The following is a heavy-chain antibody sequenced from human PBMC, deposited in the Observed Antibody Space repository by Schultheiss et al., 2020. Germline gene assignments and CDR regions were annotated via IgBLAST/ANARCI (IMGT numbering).Heavy chain of an antibody. CDR2: IYYSGST. Sequence: SETLSLTCTVSGGSISSGDYYWSWIRQPPGKGLEWIGYIYYSGSTYYNPSLKSRVTISVDTFKNQFSLKLSSVTAADTAVYYCARADGSGSYGALHHYYFDYWGQGTLVTVSS. V-gene: IGHV4-30-4*01. D-gene: IGHD3-10*01. CDR3: ARADGSGSYGALHHYYFDY. CDR1: GGSISSGDYY. J-gene: IGHJ4*02.